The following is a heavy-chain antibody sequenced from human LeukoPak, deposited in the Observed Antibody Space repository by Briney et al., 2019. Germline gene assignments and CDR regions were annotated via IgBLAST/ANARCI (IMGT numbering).Heavy chain of an antibody. J-gene: IGHJ6*02. CDR3: ARGHHGMDV. CDR2: ISSSGGRI. D-gene: IGHD5-12*01. CDR1: GFTFSSYE. V-gene: IGHV3-48*03. Sequence: GGSLRLSCAASGFTFSSYEMNWVRQAPGKGLEWVSYISSSGGRIYYADSVKGRFTISRDNAKNSLYLQMNSLRAEDTAVYYCARGHHGMDVWGQGTTVTVSS.